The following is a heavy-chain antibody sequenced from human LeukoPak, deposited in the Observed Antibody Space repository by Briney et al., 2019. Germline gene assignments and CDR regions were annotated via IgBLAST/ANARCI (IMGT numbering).Heavy chain of an antibody. CDR3: ARDGMIVDHYFDY. Sequence: GGSLRLSCAASGFTFSSYAMHWVRQAPGKGLEWVAVISYDGSNKYYADSVKGRFTISRDNSMNTLYLQMNSLRAEDTAVYYCARDGMIVDHYFDYWGQGTLVTVSS. D-gene: IGHD3-22*01. CDR2: ISYDGSNK. J-gene: IGHJ4*02. CDR1: GFTFSSYA. V-gene: IGHV3-30-3*01.